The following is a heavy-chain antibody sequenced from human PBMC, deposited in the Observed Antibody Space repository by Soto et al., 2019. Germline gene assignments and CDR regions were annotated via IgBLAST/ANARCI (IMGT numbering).Heavy chain of an antibody. Sequence: PGGSLRLSCATSGFTFSTYALNWVRHAPGKGLEWVSAISGSGDSTYYADSVKGRFTVSRDNSKNTLYLQMHSLGAEDTALYYCAKEQKAVIRAIILTSIDSWGQGTLVTVSS. V-gene: IGHV3-23*01. CDR3: AKEQKAVIRAIILTSIDS. D-gene: IGHD3-9*01. J-gene: IGHJ4*02. CDR1: GFTFSTYA. CDR2: ISGSGDST.